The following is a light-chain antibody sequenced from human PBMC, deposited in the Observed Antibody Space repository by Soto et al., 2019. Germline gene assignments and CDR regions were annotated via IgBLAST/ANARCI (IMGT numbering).Light chain of an antibody. J-gene: IGKJ4*01. V-gene: IGKV3-11*01. CDR3: QQHCNWPPVT. CDR1: QSVSSY. Sequence: EIVLTQSPATLSLSPGERATLSCRASQSVSSYLAWYQQKPGQASRLLIYDASNRATGIPARFSGSGSGTDFTLTISRLEAEDFAIYYCQQHCNWPPVTFGGGTKVEIK. CDR2: DAS.